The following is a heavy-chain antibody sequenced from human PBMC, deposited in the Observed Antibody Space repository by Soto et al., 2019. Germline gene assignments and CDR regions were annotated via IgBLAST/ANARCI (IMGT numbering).Heavy chain of an antibody. J-gene: IGHJ6*03. CDR3: ARLQQLLPYYYYYMDV. V-gene: IGHV4-59*08. Sequence: PSETLSLTCTVSGGSISSYYWSWIRQPPGKGLEWIGYIYYSGSTNYNPSLKSRVTISVDTSKNQFSLKLSSVTAADTAVYYCARLQQLLPYYYYYMDVWGKGTTVTVSS. CDR2: IYYSGST. D-gene: IGHD6-6*01. CDR1: GGSISSYY.